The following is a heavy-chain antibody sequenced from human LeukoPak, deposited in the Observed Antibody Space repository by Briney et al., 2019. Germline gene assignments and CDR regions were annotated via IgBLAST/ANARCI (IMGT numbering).Heavy chain of an antibody. J-gene: IGHJ4*02. V-gene: IGHV3-11*01. Sequence: KPGGSLRLSCAASGFSFSDFYMSWIRQAPGMGLEWISYIGTRSNPIYYADSVKGRFTISRDDAKNSLYLQMNSLRDEDTAVYFCAREARASGRDFDYWGQGILVTVSS. D-gene: IGHD1-26*01. CDR2: IGTRSNPI. CDR1: GFSFSDFY. CDR3: AREARASGRDFDY.